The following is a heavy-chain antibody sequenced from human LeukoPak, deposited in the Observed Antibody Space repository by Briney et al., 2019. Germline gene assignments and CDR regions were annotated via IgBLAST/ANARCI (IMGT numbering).Heavy chain of an antibody. V-gene: IGHV1-69*13. Sequence: GASVKVSCKASGGTFSSYAISWVRQAPGQGLEWMGGIIPIFGTANYAQKFQGRVTITADESTSTAYMELSSLRSEDTAVYYCARVSGRIAARNFDYWGQGTLVTVSS. D-gene: IGHD6-6*01. J-gene: IGHJ4*02. CDR1: GGTFSSYA. CDR2: IIPIFGTA. CDR3: ARVSGRIAARNFDY.